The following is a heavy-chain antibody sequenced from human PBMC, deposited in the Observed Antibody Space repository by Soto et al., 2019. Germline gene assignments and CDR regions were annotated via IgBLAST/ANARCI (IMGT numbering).Heavy chain of an antibody. Sequence: SETLSLTCTVSGGSISSSGYYWSWIRQPPGKGLEWIGYIYNSGSTNYNPSLKSRVTISVDTSKNQFSLNLSSVTAADTAVYYCARISRYYDILTGYYPRVGHWGQGTLVTVSS. CDR2: IYNSGST. D-gene: IGHD3-9*01. V-gene: IGHV4-61*08. CDR1: GGSISSSGYY. CDR3: ARISRYYDILTGYYPRVGH. J-gene: IGHJ5*02.